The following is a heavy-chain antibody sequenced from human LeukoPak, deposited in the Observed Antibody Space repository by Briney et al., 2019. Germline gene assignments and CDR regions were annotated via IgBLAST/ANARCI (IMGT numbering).Heavy chain of an antibody. D-gene: IGHD2-15*01. CDR1: GDSVSSNTAA. CDR3: ARDPGYYYAMDV. Sequence: SQTLSLTCAISGDSVSSNTAAWNWVRQSPSRGLEWLGRTYYRPMWYYDYAFSVKSRITINPDTSKNLFSLQLNSVTPEDTAVYYCARDPGYYYAMDVWGQETTVTVSS. CDR2: TYYRPMWYY. J-gene: IGHJ6*02. V-gene: IGHV6-1*01.